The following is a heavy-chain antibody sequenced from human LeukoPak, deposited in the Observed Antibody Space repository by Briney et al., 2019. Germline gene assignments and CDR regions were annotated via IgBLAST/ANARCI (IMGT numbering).Heavy chain of an antibody. Sequence: GGSLRLSCAASGFTFSSYTMHWVRQAPGKGLEWAAVISYDGSNKYYADSVKGRFTISRDNSKNTLYLQMNSLRAEDTAVYYCARARDDAFDIWGQGTMVTVSS. CDR2: ISYDGSNK. V-gene: IGHV3-30-3*01. CDR1: GFTFSSYT. J-gene: IGHJ3*02. CDR3: ARARDDAFDI.